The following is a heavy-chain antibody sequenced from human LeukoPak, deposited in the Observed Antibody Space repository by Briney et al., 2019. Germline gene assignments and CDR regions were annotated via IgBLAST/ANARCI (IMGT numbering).Heavy chain of an antibody. CDR2: ISGSGGST. J-gene: IGHJ4*02. V-gene: IGHV3-23*01. CDR1: GFTFSSYA. D-gene: IGHD3-10*01. CDR3: AKVITMVRGVISYFDY. Sequence: GGSLRLSCAASGFTFSSYAMSWVRQAPGKGLEWVSAISGSGGSTYYADSVKGRFTISRDNSKNTLYLQMNSLRAEDTAVYYCAKVITMVRGVISYFDYWGQGTLVTVSS.